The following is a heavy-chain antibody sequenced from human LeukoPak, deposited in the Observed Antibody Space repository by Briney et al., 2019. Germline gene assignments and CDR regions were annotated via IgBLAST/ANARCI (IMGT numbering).Heavy chain of an antibody. V-gene: IGHV3-23*01. CDR1: GFTFDTNH. Sequence: GGSLRLSCAASGFTFDTNHMSWVRQAPGKGLEWLSDISGSGGTTHYSASVTGRCTISRDNSKNTLYLQMDSLRVEDTAVYYCARDQALQLVGDSWGQGTLVSVSS. D-gene: IGHD6-13*01. J-gene: IGHJ4*02. CDR2: ISGSGGTT. CDR3: ARDQALQLVGDS.